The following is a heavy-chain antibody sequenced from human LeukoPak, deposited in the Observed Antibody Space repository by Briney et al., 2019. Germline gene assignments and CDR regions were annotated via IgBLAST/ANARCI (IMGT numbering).Heavy chain of an antibody. CDR1: GYSISSGYY. CDR3: ARHRVGVVVPAAIGY. D-gene: IGHD2-2*02. V-gene: IGHV4-38-2*01. J-gene: IGHJ4*02. CDR2: IYHSGST. Sequence: PSETLSLTCAVSGYSISSGYYWGWIRQPPGKGLEWIASIYHSGSTYYNPSLKSRVTISVGTSKNQFSLKLSSVTAADTAVYYCARHRVGVVVPAAIGYWGQGTLVTVSS.